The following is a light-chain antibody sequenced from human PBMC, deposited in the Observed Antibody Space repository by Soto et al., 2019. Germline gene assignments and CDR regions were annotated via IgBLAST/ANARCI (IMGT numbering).Light chain of an antibody. CDR1: SSDVGGYNY. V-gene: IGLV2-8*01. Sequence: QSALTQPPSASGSPGQSVTISCTGTSSDVGGYNYVSWYLQHPGKAPKLMIYEVSKRPSGVPDRFSGSKSGNTASLTVSGLQAEDEADYYCSSYAGSNNVIFGGGTQLTVL. CDR2: EVS. CDR3: SSYAGSNNVI. J-gene: IGLJ2*01.